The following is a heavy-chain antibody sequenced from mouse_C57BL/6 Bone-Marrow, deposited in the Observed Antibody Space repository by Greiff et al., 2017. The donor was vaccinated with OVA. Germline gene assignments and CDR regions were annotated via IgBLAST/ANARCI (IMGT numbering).Heavy chain of an antibody. D-gene: IGHD1-1*01. V-gene: IGHV1-7*01. CDR1: GYTFTSYW. J-gene: IGHJ3*01. Sequence: QVHVKQSGAELAKPGASVKLSCKASGYTFTSYWMHWVKQRPGQGLEWIGYINPSSGYTKYNQKFKDKATLTADKSSSTAYMQLSSLTYEDSAVYYCARGHYYGSSLFAYWGQGTLVTVSA. CDR2: INPSSGYT. CDR3: ARGHYYGSSLFAY.